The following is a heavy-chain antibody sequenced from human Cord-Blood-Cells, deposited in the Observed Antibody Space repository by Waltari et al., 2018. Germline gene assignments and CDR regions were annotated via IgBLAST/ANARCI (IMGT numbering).Heavy chain of an antibody. CDR2: IIPILGIA. D-gene: IGHD3-10*01. J-gene: IGHJ4*02. V-gene: IGHV1-69*04. CDR3: ARTTMVRGVFDY. CDR1: GGTFSSYA. Sequence: QVQLVQSGAEVKKPGSSVKVSCKASGGTFSSYAISWVRQAPGQGLEWMGRIIPILGIANYAQKFQGRVTITADESTSTAYMELSSLRSEDTAVYYCARTTMVRGVFDYWGQGTLVTVSS.